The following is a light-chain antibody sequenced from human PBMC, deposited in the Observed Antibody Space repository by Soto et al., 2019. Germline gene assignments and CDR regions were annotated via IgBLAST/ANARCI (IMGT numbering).Light chain of an antibody. Sequence: DIQMTQSPSTLSASVGHRVTITCRASQSISSWLAWYQQKPGKAPKLLIYKASSLESGVPSRFTGSGSGTEFTLTISSLQPDDFATYLCQQYNSYSSFPFGPGTKVDIK. J-gene: IGKJ3*01. V-gene: IGKV1-5*03. CDR1: QSISSW. CDR3: QQYNSYSSFP. CDR2: KAS.